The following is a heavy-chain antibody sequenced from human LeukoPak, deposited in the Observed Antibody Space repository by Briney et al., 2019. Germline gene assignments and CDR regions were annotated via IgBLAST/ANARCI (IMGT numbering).Heavy chain of an antibody. V-gene: IGHV3-74*03. CDR3: ARRLEPEDLYDY. CDR1: GFAFNNHR. CDR2: INTDGTNR. J-gene: IGHJ4*02. Sequence: GGSLRLSCVASGFAFNNHRVHWVRQVPGKGLVWISRINTDGTNRKYADVVKGRFTISRDNAKNSLYLQMNSLRAEDTAVYYCARRLEPEDLYDYWGQGTLVTVSS. D-gene: IGHD1-1*01.